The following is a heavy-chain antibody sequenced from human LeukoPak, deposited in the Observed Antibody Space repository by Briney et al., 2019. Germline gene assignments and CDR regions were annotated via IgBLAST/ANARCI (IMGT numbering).Heavy chain of an antibody. CDR2: INPNSGGT. V-gene: IGHV1-2*02. CDR3: ARSSLVAGTNDAFDI. CDR1: GYTFTGYY. J-gene: IGHJ3*02. D-gene: IGHD6-19*01. Sequence: ASVKVSCKASGYTFTGYYTHWVRQAPGQGLEWMGWINPNSGGTNYAQKFQGRVTMTRDTSISTAYMELSRLRSDDTAVYYCARSSLVAGTNDAFDIWGQGTMVTVSS.